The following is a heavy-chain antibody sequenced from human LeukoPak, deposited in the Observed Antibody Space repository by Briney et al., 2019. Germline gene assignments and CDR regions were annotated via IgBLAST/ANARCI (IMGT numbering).Heavy chain of an antibody. D-gene: IGHD3-10*01. V-gene: IGHV4-4*07. J-gene: IGHJ5*02. CDR3: ARDSGTTGEVKFDP. CDR1: GGSISSYY. CDR2: IYSSGT. Sequence: SETLSLTCTVSGGSISSYYLSWIRQPAGKGLEWIGRIYSSGTDYNPSLKSRVTMSADTSRNQVSLTLSSVSAADTAVYYCARDSGTTGEVKFDPWDQGTLVTVSS.